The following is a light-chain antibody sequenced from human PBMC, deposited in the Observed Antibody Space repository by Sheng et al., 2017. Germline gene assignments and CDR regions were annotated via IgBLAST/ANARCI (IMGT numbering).Light chain of an antibody. V-gene: IGKV1-5*03. CDR2: KAS. CDR3: QQYNSFSPIT. CDR1: KSISNS. J-gene: IGKJ4*01. Sequence: DIQMTQSPSTLSASVGDRVTITCRASKSISNSLAWYQQRPGKAPKLLIYKASGLGSGVPSRFSGSGSGTEFTLTISSLQPDDCATYYCQQYNSFSPITFGGGTKVEI.